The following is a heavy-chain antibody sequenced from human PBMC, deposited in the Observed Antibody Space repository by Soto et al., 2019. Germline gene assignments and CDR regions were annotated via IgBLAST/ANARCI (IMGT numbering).Heavy chain of an antibody. J-gene: IGHJ4*02. CDR1: GYTFTGYY. Sequence: ASVKVSCKASGYTFTGYYMHWVRQAPGQGLEWMGWINPNSGGTNYAQKFQGRVTITADESTSTAYMELSSLRSEDTAVYYCARGNTPYPLYYWGQGTLVTVSS. D-gene: IGHD2-2*01. CDR2: INPNSGGT. CDR3: ARGNTPYPLYY. V-gene: IGHV1-2*02.